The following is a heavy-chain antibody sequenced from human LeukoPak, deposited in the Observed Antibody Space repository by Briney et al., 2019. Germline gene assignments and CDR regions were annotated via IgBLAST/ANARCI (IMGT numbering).Heavy chain of an antibody. D-gene: IGHD2-2*02. Sequence: PGGSLRLSCAASGSTFSNAWMTWVRQAPGKGLEWVAVISYDGSNKYYADSVNGRFSISRDNSKHTLYLQMNCLRAEDTAVYYCARDVWDMVVVAGAIGANYYYYGMDVWGQGTTVTVSS. CDR1: GSTFSNAW. CDR3: ARDVWDMVVVAGAIGANYYYYGMDV. CDR2: ISYDGSNK. J-gene: IGHJ6*02. V-gene: IGHV3-30-3*01.